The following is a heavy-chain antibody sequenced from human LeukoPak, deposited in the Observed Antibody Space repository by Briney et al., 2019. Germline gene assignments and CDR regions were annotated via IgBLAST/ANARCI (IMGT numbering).Heavy chain of an antibody. V-gene: IGHV4-38-2*02. CDR2: IYHSGST. CDR3: ARSSGYMSY. D-gene: IGHD3-22*01. Sequence: PSETLSLTCTVSHYSISSNYYWGWIRQPPGKRLEWIGSIYHSGSTYYNPSLKSRVTISVDTSKNQFSLKLTSVTAADTAVYYCARSSGYMSYWGQGTLVTVSS. CDR1: HYSISSNYY. J-gene: IGHJ4*02.